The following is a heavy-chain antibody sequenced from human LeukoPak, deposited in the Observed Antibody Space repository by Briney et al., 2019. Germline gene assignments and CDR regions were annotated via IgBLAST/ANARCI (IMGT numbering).Heavy chain of an antibody. CDR1: GGSISSYY. J-gene: IGHJ3*02. D-gene: IGHD1-26*01. CDR3: ARDSSIVGTTGAFDI. CDR2: IYYSGST. V-gene: IGHV4-59*01. Sequence: SSETLSLTCTVSGGSISSYYWSWIRQPPGKGLDWIGYIYYSGSTNYNPSLESRVTISVDTSKNQFSLKLSSVTAADTAVYYCARDSSIVGTTGAFDIWGQGTMVIVSS.